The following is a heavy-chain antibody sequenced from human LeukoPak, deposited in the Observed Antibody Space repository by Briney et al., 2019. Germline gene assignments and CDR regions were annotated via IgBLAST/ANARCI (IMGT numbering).Heavy chain of an antibody. CDR1: GFTFSSYG. CDR3: VKEKKYYYDTTGYPGYDY. D-gene: IGHD3-22*01. CDR2: IRYGGSNK. V-gene: IGHV3-30*02. J-gene: IGHJ4*02. Sequence: PGGSLRLSCAASGFTFSSYGMHWVRQAPGKGLEWVAFIRYGGSNKYYADSVKGRFTISRDNSKNTLYLQVNSLRAEDTAVYYCVKEKKYYYDTTGYPGYDYWGQGTLVTVSS.